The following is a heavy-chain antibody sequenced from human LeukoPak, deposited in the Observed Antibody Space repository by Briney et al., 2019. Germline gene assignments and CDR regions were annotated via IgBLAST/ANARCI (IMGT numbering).Heavy chain of an antibody. Sequence: GGSLRLSCAASGFTFSSYPIHWVRQAPGKGLGWVAVISDDGYNPYYSDSVKGRFTISRDNSKNTVYVQMNSLRAEDMAVYYCAKSFYGSGSPIPPLFDYWGQGTLVTVSS. J-gene: IGHJ4*02. D-gene: IGHD3-10*01. CDR1: GFTFSSYP. CDR3: AKSFYGSGSPIPPLFDY. V-gene: IGHV3-30-3*02. CDR2: ISDDGYNP.